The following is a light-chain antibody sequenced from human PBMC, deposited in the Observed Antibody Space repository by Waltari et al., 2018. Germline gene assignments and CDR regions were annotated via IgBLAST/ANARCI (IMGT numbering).Light chain of an antibody. CDR1: SSDIGDNY. J-gene: IGLJ1*01. V-gene: IGLV1-47*01. Sequence: QSVLTQPPSASGTPGQRVTIPCSGSSSDIGDNYVYWYKQPPGTAPKLLIYGNTQRPSGVPDRFSGSKSGTSASLAISDLRSEDEADYYCAAWDDNLLYVFGTGTKVTVL. CDR3: AAWDDNLLYV. CDR2: GNT.